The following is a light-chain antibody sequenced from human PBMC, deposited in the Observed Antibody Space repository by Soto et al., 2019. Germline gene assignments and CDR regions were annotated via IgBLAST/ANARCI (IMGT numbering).Light chain of an antibody. CDR1: QSVGRNY. V-gene: IGKV3-20*01. Sequence: EIVLTQSPGTLSVSPGERATLSCRARQSVGRNYLAWYQQKPGQAPRLLIYGASSRATGIPDMFSGSGSGTDFTLTISRLEPEDFAVYYCQQYASSPLTFGGGTKVETK. J-gene: IGKJ4*01. CDR2: GAS. CDR3: QQYASSPLT.